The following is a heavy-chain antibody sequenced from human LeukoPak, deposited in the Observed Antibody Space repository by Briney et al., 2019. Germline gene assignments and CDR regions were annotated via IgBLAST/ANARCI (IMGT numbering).Heavy chain of an antibody. CDR1: GYTFTGYY. Sequence: GASVKVSCKASGYTFTGYYMHWVRQAPGQGLEWMGWINPNSGGTNYAQKFQGRVTMTRDTSISTAYMELSRLRSDDTAVYYCARDGLTMVRGVIIWKNYFDYWGQGTLVTVSS. CDR2: INPNSGGT. J-gene: IGHJ4*02. CDR3: ARDGLTMVRGVIIWKNYFDY. V-gene: IGHV1-2*02. D-gene: IGHD3-10*01.